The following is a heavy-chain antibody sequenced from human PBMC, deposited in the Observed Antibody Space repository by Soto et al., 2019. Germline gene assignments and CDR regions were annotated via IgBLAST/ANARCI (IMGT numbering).Heavy chain of an antibody. CDR1: GFTFSGFD. Sequence: QAGGSLRLSCEASGFTFSGFDMHWVRQPTGKGLEWVSSIGTAGDTYYAVSVKGRFTISRDNAKNSLSLQMNSLRAGDMAVYFCAKSQEIGTHFFDSWRQGTQVTVSS. D-gene: IGHD6-13*01. CDR2: IGTAGDT. J-gene: IGHJ4*02. CDR3: AKSQEIGTHFFDS. V-gene: IGHV3-13*01.